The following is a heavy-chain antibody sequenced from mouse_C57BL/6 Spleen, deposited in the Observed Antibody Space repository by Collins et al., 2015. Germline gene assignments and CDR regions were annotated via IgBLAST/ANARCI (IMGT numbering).Heavy chain of an antibody. CDR1: GYTFTDYY. CDR3: ARGGY. J-gene: IGHJ2*01. V-gene: IGHV1-80*01. Sequence: QVQLKQSGAELVRPGASVKLSCKASGYTFTDYYINWVKQRPGKGLEWIGQIYPGDGDTNYNGKFKGKATLTADKSSSTAYMQLSSLTSEDSAVYFCARGGYWGQGTTLTVSS. CDR2: IYPGDGDT.